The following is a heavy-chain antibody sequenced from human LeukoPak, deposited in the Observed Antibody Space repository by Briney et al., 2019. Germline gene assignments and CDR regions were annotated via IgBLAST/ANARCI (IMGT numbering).Heavy chain of an antibody. CDR2: IEPDGSGK. CDR1: GFSFRDYW. D-gene: IGHD3-10*01. Sequence: GGSLRLSCAASGFSFRDYWMSWVRQAPGKGLEWVADIEPDGSGKTYVDSVKGRFTISRDNAPQSLYLQMDTLTAEDAAVYYCVTSWVRQERDFWGQGTLVTVSS. V-gene: IGHV3-7*01. CDR3: VTSWVRQERDF. J-gene: IGHJ4*02.